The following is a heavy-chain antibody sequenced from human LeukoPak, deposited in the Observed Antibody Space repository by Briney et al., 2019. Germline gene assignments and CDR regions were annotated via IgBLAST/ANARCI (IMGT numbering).Heavy chain of an antibody. Sequence: SVKVSCKASGGTLSSYAISWVRQAPGQGLEWMGGIIPIFGTANYAQKFQGRVTITADESTSTAYMELSSLRSEDTAVYYCASSSGRTAVLRASHLFDIWGQGTMVTVSS. V-gene: IGHV1-69*01. J-gene: IGHJ3*02. CDR1: GGTLSSYA. CDR3: ASSSGRTAVLRASHLFDI. CDR2: IIPIFGTA. D-gene: IGHD2-15*01.